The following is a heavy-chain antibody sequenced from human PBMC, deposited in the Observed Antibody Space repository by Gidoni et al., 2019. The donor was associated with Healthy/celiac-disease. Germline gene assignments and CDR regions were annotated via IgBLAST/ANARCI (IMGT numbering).Heavy chain of an antibody. CDR1: GFSLSNARMG. Sequence: QVTLKESGPVLVQPTETLTLTCTVSGFSLSNARMGVSWIRQPPGKALEWLAHIFSNDEKSYSTSLKSRLTISKDTSKSQVVLTMTNMDPVDTATYYCARIALLHLGELSLGGYFDYWGQGTLVTVSS. J-gene: IGHJ4*02. CDR3: ARIALLHLGELSLGGYFDY. V-gene: IGHV2-26*01. D-gene: IGHD3-16*02. CDR2: IFSNDEK.